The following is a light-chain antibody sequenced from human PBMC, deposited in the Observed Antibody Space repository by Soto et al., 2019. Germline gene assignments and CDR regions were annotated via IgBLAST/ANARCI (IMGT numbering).Light chain of an antibody. CDR2: SNN. J-gene: IGLJ2*01. CDR3: AAWDDSLNGRV. V-gene: IGLV1-44*01. Sequence: QPVLTQPPSASGTPGQRVTLSCSGSSSNIGSNTVNWYQQLPGTAPKLLIYSNNQRPSGVPDRFSGSKSGTSASLAISGLQSEDEADYYCAAWDDSLNGRVFGGGTKLTVL. CDR1: SSNIGSNT.